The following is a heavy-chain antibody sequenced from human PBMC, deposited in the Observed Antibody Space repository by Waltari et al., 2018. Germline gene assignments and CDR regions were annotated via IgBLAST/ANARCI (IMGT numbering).Heavy chain of an antibody. CDR2: SYSGGST. CDR3: ARARLWFGEYSFDY. V-gene: IGHV3-53*01. Sequence: EVQLVESGGGLIQPGGSLRLSWAASGFTVSSNYMSWVRQAPGKGRGWVPGNGLEMVSVSYSGGSTYDADAVKGRFTISRDNSKNTLYLKMNSLRAEDTAVYYCARARLWFGEYSFDYWGQGTLVTVSS. D-gene: IGHD3-10*01. CDR1: GFTVSSNY. J-gene: IGHJ4*02.